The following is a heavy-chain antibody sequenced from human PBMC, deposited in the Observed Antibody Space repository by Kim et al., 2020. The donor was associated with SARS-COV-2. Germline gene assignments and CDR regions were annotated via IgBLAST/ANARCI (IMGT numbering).Heavy chain of an antibody. V-gene: IGHV4-59*08. CDR3: ARHATYYDILTGFGAFDI. D-gene: IGHD3-9*01. Sequence: KSRVTISVDTSKTQFSLKLSSVTAADTAVYYCARHATYYDILTGFGAFDIWGQVTMVTVSS. J-gene: IGHJ3*02.